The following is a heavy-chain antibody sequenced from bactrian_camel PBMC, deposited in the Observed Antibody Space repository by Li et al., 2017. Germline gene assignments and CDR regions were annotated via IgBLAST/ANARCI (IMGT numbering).Heavy chain of an antibody. J-gene: IGHJ4*01. V-gene: IGHV3S60*01. CDR2: ISGDGTT. D-gene: IGHD6*01. CDR3: ATVPYLQMGGSWYVLHSFCFGH. CDR1: GHTFDDSA. Sequence: HVQLVESGGGLVQPGGSLRLSCAASGHTFDDSAMGWYRQAPGNECELVSSISGDGTTYYAESVRGRFTISKDITKNMVSLQMDSLKPEDTALYYCATVPYLQMGGSWYVLHSFCFGHWGQGTQVTVS.